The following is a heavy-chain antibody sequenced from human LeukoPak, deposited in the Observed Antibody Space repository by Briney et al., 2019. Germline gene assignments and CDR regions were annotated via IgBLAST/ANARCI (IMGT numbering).Heavy chain of an antibody. J-gene: IGHJ4*02. CDR3: TTDGVDFWSGYYIGNY. CDR2: IKSNVDGGAR. CDR1: GFTFSDIW. Sequence: GGSLRLSCAASGFTFSDIWMSWVRQARGKGLEWVGRIKSNVDGGARDYAAPVKGRFTISRDDSKNTLYLQMSRLKTEDTGVYYCTTDGVDFWSGYYIGNYWGQGTLVAVSS. D-gene: IGHD3-3*01. V-gene: IGHV3-15*01.